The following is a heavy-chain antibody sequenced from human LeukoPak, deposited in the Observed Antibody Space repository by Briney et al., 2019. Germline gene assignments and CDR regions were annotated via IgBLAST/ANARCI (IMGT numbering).Heavy chain of an antibody. CDR3: ARWDTGY. Sequence: GGSLRLSCAASGFTFSSSWMHWVRQAPGKGLVWVSRVDSGGSIANYADSVKGRFTISRDNAKNTLYLQMNSLRAEDTAVYYCARWDTGYWGQGTLVTVSS. CDR1: GFTFSSSW. V-gene: IGHV3-74*01. J-gene: IGHJ4*02. CDR2: VDSGGSIA. D-gene: IGHD2-8*02.